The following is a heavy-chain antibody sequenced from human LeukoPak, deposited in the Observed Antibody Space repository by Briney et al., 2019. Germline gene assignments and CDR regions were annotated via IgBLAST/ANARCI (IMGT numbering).Heavy chain of an antibody. CDR3: AKGTYYSDI. V-gene: IGHV4-59*12. Sequence: SETLSLTCTVSGGSISSYYWSWIRQPPGKGPEWIGYIYYSGSTNYNPSLKSRVTISVDTSKNQFSLKLSSVTAADTAVYDCAKGTYYSDIWGQGTMVTVSS. J-gene: IGHJ3*02. D-gene: IGHD3-10*01. CDR1: GGSISSYY. CDR2: IYYSGST.